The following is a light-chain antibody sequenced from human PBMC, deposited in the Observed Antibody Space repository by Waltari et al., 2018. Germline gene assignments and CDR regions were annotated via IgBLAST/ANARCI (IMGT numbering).Light chain of an antibody. CDR3: RQHNDWRPWT. CDR1: QSVSRS. V-gene: IGKV3-15*01. CDR2: DGS. J-gene: IGKJ1*01. Sequence: ETVMTQSPATLFVSPGERATLSCRASQSVSRSLAGYQQKPGHAPRMLINDGSTRTTGIPAKISGSGADIAFTLTISNLQAEDAAVDYCRQHNDWRPWTFGQGTKVEIK.